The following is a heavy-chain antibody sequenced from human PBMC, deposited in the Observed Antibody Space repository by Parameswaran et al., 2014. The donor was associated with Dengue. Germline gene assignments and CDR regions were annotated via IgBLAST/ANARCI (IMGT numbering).Heavy chain of an antibody. Sequence: VRQAPGKGLEWVANIKQDGSEKYYVDSVKGRFTISRDNAKNSLYLQMNSLRAEDTAVYYCASLHSEYNWNGPCYYMDVWGKGTTVTVSS. D-gene: IGHD1-20*01. V-gene: IGHV3-7*01. CDR3: ASLHSEYNWNGPCYYMDV. J-gene: IGHJ6*03. CDR2: IKQDGSEK.